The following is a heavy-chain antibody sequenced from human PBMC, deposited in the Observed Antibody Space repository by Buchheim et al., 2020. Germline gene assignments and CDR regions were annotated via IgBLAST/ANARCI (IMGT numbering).Heavy chain of an antibody. CDR2: ISGSGGST. V-gene: IGHV3-23*01. J-gene: IGHJ4*02. CDR3: AKGGGITMVRGVRPIDY. CDR1: GFTFCSYA. Sequence: EVQLLESGGGLVQPGGSLRLFCAASGFTFCSYAMGWVRQAPGKGLEWVSDISGSGGSTYYADSVKGRFTIPREHPTYTLYLQINSLITEDTAVYYCAKGGGITMVRGVRPIDYWGQGTL. D-gene: IGHD3-10*01.